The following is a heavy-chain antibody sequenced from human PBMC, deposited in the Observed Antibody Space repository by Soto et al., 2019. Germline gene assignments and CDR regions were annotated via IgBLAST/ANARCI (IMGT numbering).Heavy chain of an antibody. CDR1: GGSLSCGGYY. J-gene: IGHJ4*02. V-gene: IGHV4-31*03. Sequence: TLSLTCTVSGGSLSCGGYYLSWIRQHPGKGLEWIGYIYYSGSTYYNPSLKSRVTISVDTSKNQFSLKLSSVTAADTAVYYCAKSFGVAPDRPFVYSRQGTRLTVSS. CDR3: AKSFGVAPDRPFVY. D-gene: IGHD2-2*01. CDR2: IYYSGST.